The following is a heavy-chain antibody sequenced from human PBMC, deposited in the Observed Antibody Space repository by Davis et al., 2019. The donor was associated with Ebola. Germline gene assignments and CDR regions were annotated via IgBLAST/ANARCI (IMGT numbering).Heavy chain of an antibody. CDR1: GFTFSSYA. CDR3: AKDSSRKQLRLTHDY. J-gene: IGHJ4*02. V-gene: IGHV3-23*01. D-gene: IGHD5-18*01. CDR2: ISGSGGST. Sequence: GESLKISCAASGFTFSSYAMSWVRQAPGKGLEWVSAISGSGGSTYYADSVKGRFTISRDNSKNTLYLQMNSLRAEDTAVYYCAKDSSRKQLRLTHDYWGQGTLVTVSS.